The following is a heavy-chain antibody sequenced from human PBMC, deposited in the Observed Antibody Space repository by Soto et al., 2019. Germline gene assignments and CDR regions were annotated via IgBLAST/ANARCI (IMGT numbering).Heavy chain of an antibody. D-gene: IGHD3-16*01. CDR3: ESGRGRWLQSPKIAGYFDY. CDR2: IIPIFGTA. J-gene: IGHJ4*02. V-gene: IGHV1-69*06. Sequence: QVQLVQSGAEVKKPQSSVKVSCKASGGTFSSYAISWVRQAPGQGLEWMGGIIPIFGTANYAQKFQGRVTITADKSTRTAYMELSRLRSEDTAVYYCESGRGRWLQSPKIAGYFDYWGQGPLVSVSS. CDR1: GGTFSSYA.